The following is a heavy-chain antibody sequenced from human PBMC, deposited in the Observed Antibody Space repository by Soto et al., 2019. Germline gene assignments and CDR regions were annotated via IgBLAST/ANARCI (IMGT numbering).Heavy chain of an antibody. Sequence: QLQESGPGLVKPSQTLSLTCTVSGASINNNDYYWSWIRQTTGKGLEWIGYVYYSGTTDYIPSLTSRRSMSIDKSQNQFTLKLNSVTAADTATYYCARMSYFYDKWYFDLWGRGTLVTVSS. D-gene: IGHD3-22*01. CDR2: VYYSGTT. J-gene: IGHJ2*01. CDR1: GASINNNDYY. V-gene: IGHV4-30-4*01. CDR3: ARMSYFYDKWYFDL.